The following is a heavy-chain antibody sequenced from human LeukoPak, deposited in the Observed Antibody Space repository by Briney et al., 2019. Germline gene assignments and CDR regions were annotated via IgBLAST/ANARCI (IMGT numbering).Heavy chain of an antibody. J-gene: IGHJ6*02. V-gene: IGHV1-69*13. CDR1: GGTFSSYA. CDR3: AADIVVVPAPEPSPYGMDV. Sequence: ASVKVSCKASGGTFSSYAISWVRQAPGQGLEWMGGIIPIFGTANYAQKFQGRVTITADESTSTAYMELSSLRSEDTAAYYCAADIVVVPAPEPSPYGMDVWGQGTTVTVSS. CDR2: IIPIFGTA. D-gene: IGHD2-2*01.